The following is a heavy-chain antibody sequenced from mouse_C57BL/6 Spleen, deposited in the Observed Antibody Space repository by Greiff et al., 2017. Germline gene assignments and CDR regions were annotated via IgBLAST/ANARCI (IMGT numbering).Heavy chain of an antibody. CDR2: ISSGSSTI. CDR3: ARSYDDFFAY. CDR1: GFTFSDYG. J-gene: IGHJ3*01. Sequence: DVKLVESGGGLVKPGGSLKLSCAASGFTFSDYGMHWVRQAPEKGLEWVAYISSGSSTIYYADTVKGRFTISRDNAKNTLFLQMTSLRSEDTAMYYCARSYDDFFAYWGQGTLVTVSA. V-gene: IGHV5-17*01. D-gene: IGHD2-13*01.